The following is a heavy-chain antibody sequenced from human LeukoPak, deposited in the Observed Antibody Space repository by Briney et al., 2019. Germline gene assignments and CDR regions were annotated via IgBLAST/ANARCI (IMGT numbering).Heavy chain of an antibody. CDR3: ARGYCSSTSCYSTAIDY. J-gene: IGHJ4*02. V-gene: IGHV3-64*01. Sequence: GGSLRLSCAASGFTFNSYAMHWVRQAPGKGLEYVSAISSNGGSTYHANSVKGRFTISRDNSKNTLYLQMGSLRAEDMAVYYCARGYCSSTSCYSTAIDYWGQGTLVTVSS. CDR2: ISSNGGST. CDR1: GFTFNSYA. D-gene: IGHD2-2*01.